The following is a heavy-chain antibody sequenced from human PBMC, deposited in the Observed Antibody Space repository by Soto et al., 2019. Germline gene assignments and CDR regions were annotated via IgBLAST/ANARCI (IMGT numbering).Heavy chain of an antibody. CDR3: ARSQGSSTSLEIYYYYYYGMDV. V-gene: IGHV1-69*01. D-gene: IGHD2-2*01. CDR2: SIPIPGTA. J-gene: IGHJ6*02. Sequence: QVQLVQSWAEVKKPGSSVKVSCKASGGTFGSYAISLVRQAPGQGLEWMGGSIPIPGTANYAQKFQGRVTIAADESTSTAYMELSSLRSEDTAVYYCARSQGSSTSLEIYYYYYYGMDVWGQGTTVTVSS. CDR1: GGTFGSYA.